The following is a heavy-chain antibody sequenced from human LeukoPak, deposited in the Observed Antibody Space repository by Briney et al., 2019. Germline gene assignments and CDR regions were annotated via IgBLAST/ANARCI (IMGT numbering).Heavy chain of an antibody. D-gene: IGHD6-13*01. CDR2: IKEDGSET. CDR3: AKGYIIAGRQWYLDL. J-gene: IGHJ2*01. V-gene: IGHV3-7*01. Sequence: GESLRLSCAASGFTFKKYWMNWVRQVPGKGLECLANIKEDGSETYYADSVKGRFTISRDNAKDSLYLQMNSLRAEDAAVYYCAKGYIIAGRQWYLDLWGRGTLVGVSS. CDR1: GFTFKKYW.